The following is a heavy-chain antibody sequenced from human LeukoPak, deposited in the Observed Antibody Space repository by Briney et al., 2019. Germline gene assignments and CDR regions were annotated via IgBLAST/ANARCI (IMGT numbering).Heavy chain of an antibody. D-gene: IGHD3-10*01. CDR3: AGNYYGSGSYYSEDRY. CDR1: GGSISSGSYY. V-gene: IGHV4-61*02. Sequence: SETLSLTCTVSGGSISSGSYYWSWIRQPAGKGLEWIGCIYTSGSTNYNPSLKSRVTISVDTSKNQFSLKLSSVTAADTAVYYCAGNYYGSGSYYSEDRYWGQGTLVTVSS. CDR2: IYTSGST. J-gene: IGHJ4*02.